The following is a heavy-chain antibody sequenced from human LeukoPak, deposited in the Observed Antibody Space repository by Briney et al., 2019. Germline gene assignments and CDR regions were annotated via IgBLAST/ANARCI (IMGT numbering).Heavy chain of an antibody. D-gene: IGHD3-10*01. V-gene: IGHV4-39*01. J-gene: IGHJ5*02. CDR1: GGSISSSSYY. CDR3: ASAYCYGSGSYLNWFDP. CDR2: IYYSGST. Sequence: PSETLSITCTVSGGSISSSSYYWGWIRQPPGKGLEWIGRIYYSGSTYYNPSLKSRDTIPVDTSKNQFSLKLISVTAADAAVYYCASAYCYGSGSYLNWFDPWGQETLVTVSS.